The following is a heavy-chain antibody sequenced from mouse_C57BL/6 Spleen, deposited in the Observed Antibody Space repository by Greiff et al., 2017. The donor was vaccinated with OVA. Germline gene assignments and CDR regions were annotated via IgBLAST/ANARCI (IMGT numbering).Heavy chain of an antibody. CDR1: GYTFTSYT. J-gene: IGHJ2*01. CDR2: INPSCGYP. CDR3: ARAGYDGYCQVDG. Sequence: VQLQQSGAELARPGASVTMSCKASGYTFTSYTMHWVNQRPGQGLEWIGDINPSCGYPKYNQKFKDKATLTDDTSSRTAYMQLSSLTSEDSAVYYGARAGYDGYCQVDGRGQGTTLSVS. V-gene: IGHV1-4*01. D-gene: IGHD2-3*01.